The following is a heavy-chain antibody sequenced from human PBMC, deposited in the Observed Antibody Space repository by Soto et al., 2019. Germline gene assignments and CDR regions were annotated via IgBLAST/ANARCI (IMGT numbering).Heavy chain of an antibody. CDR1: GGSISSGDYY. J-gene: IGHJ4*02. D-gene: IGHD2-15*01. CDR3: ARGGYCSGGSCYFIDY. CDR2: IYYSGST. Sequence: PSETLSLTCTVSGGSISSGDYYWSWIRQPPGKGLEWIGYIYYSGSTNYNPSLKSRVTISVDTSKNQFSLKLSSVTAADTAVYYCARGGYCSGGSCYFIDYWGQGTLVTVSS. V-gene: IGHV4-61*08.